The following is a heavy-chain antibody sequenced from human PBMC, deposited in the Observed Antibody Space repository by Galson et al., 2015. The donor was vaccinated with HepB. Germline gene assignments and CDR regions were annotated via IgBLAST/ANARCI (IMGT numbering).Heavy chain of an antibody. J-gene: IGHJ6*02. D-gene: IGHD3-16*01. CDR3: ANPPEGDTYGMDV. CDR1: GFTFSRYA. V-gene: IGHV3-30-3*01. CDR2: ISYDGSNK. Sequence: SLRLSCAASGFTFSRYAMHWVRQAPGKGLEWVAVISYDGSNKYYADSVKGRFTISRDNSKNTLYLQMNSLRAEDTAVYYCANPPEGDTYGMDVWGQGTTVTVSS.